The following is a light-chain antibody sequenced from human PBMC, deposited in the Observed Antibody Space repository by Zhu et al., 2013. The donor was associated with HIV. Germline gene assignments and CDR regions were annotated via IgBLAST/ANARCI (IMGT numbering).Light chain of an antibody. CDR2: SDD. J-gene: IGLJ2*01. CDR1: SSNIGSNT. V-gene: IGLV1-44*01. CDR3: ATWDDRLTGGV. Sequence: VLTQPPSASGTPGQRVSISCSGSSSNIGSNTVNWYQQVPGTAPKLLIYSDDQRPSGVPDRFSGSKSGTSASLAISGLQSEDEADYYCATWDDRLTGGVFGGGTKLTVL.